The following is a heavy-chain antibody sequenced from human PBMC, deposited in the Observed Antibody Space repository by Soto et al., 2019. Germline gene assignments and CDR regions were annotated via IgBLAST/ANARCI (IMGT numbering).Heavy chain of an antibody. J-gene: IGHJ4*02. V-gene: IGHV2-5*02. CDR3: AHTRIATAGDYFDA. CDR2: TYWDDDK. CDR1: GFSLSTSGVG. Sequence: QITLKESGPSLVKPTETLTLTCTFSGFSLSTSGVGVGWLHQPPGTALQWLALTYWDDDKHYSPSLKSRLTITKDTSKNQVVLTMTNMDPVDTATYFCAHTRIATAGDYFDAWGQGSLVTVSS. D-gene: IGHD6-13*01.